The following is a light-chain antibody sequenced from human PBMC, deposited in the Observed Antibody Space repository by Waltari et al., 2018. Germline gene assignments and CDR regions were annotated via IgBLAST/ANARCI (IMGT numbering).Light chain of an antibody. CDR1: QSVSFF. CDR2: DTS. CDR3: QQRYSWPLT. J-gene: IGKJ4*01. V-gene: IGKV3-11*01. Sequence: EIALTQSPAIVSLSPGERATLSCRASQSVSFFLAWYQQKPGPGPRLLIFDTSNRATGIPARFSGGGSGTDFTLTISSLEPEDFATYYCQQRYSWPLTFGGGTKVEIK.